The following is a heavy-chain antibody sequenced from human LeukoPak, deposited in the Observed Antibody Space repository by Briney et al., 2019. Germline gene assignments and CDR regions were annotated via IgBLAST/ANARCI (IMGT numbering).Heavy chain of an antibody. Sequence: SETLSLTCTVSGGSISSSSYYWGWIRQPPGTGLEWIGSIYYSGSTYYNPSLKSRVTISVDTSKNQFSLKLSSVTAADTAVYYCARVVVVVPAARMPYYFDYWGQGTLVTVSS. CDR3: ARVVVVVPAARMPYYFDY. CDR2: IYYSGST. V-gene: IGHV4-39*07. D-gene: IGHD2-2*01. J-gene: IGHJ4*02. CDR1: GGSISSSSYY.